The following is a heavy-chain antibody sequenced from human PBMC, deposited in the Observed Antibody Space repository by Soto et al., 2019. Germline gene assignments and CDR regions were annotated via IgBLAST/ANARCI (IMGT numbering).Heavy chain of an antibody. Sequence: LSLTCTVSGGSISSYYWSWIRQPPGKGLEWIGYIYYSGSTNYNPSLKSRVTISVDTSKNQFSLKLSSVTAADTAVYYCARDVGAWELTGFDPWGQGTLVTVSS. CDR1: GGSISSYY. D-gene: IGHD1-26*01. V-gene: IGHV4-59*01. J-gene: IGHJ5*02. CDR3: ARDVGAWELTGFDP. CDR2: IYYSGST.